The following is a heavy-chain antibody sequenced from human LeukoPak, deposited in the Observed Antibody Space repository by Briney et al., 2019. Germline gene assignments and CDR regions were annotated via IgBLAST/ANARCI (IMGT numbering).Heavy chain of an antibody. CDR3: ARDGQEGDNSAFDI. Sequence: PGGSLRLSCSASGVTLSYHHMDWLGQAPGKGLEWFVRTRDRARGYRTEYAASVKDRLTISRDDSKPLVYLPMHSLKIEDTAVYYCARDGQEGDNSAFDIWGQETVVTVYS. V-gene: IGHV3-72*01. CDR1: GVTLSYHH. J-gene: IGHJ3*02. CDR2: TRDRARGYRT. D-gene: IGHD3-22*01.